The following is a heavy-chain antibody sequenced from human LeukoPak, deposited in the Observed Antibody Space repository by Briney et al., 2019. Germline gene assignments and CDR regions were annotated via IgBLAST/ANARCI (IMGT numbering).Heavy chain of an antibody. J-gene: IGHJ4*02. CDR1: GGSISSSSYY. D-gene: IGHD5-18*01. CDR2: IYYSGST. V-gene: IGHV4-39*02. CDR3: AKDPTAMVTGAFDY. Sequence: SETLSLTCTVSGGSISSSSYYWGWIRQPPGKGLEWIGSIYYSGSTYYNPSLKSRVTISVDTSKNQFSLKLSSVTAADTAVYYCAKDPTAMVTGAFDYWGQGTLVTVSS.